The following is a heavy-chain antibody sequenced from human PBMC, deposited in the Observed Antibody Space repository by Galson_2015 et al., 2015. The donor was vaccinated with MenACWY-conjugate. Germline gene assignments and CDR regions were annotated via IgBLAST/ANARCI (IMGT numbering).Heavy chain of an antibody. CDR3: ARGWTSSDY. Sequence: SLRLSCAVSGLTLSDYRMNWVRQAPGKGLEWVSSISSSGSTTYYAGTVKGRFTISRDTAKNSLYLQMNSLRAEDTAVYYCARGWTSSDYWGQGTLVTVSS. CDR2: ISSSGSTT. J-gene: IGHJ4*02. D-gene: IGHD3/OR15-3a*01. CDR1: GLTLSDYR. V-gene: IGHV3-48*04.